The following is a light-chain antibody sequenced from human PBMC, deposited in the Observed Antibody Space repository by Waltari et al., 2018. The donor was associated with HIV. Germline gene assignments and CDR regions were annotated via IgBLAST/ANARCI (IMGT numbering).Light chain of an antibody. CDR2: KDS. V-gene: IGLV3-25*03. J-gene: IGLJ3*02. Sequence: SYELTQPPSVSVSPGQLARITCSGDALPKQSAYWYQQKPGQAPVLVIYKDSERHSGIPERFSGSSSGTTVTLTISGVQAEDEADYYCQSADSSGTYRVFGGGTKLTVL. CDR3: QSADSSGTYRV. CDR1: ALPKQS.